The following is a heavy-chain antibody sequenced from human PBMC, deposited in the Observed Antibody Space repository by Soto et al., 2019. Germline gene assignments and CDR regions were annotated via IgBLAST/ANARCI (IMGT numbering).Heavy chain of an antibody. Sequence: SETLSLTCNVSVGSIGSYYWNWFRQPAGKGLEWIGYVYYTGSTNYNPSLEGRATISVDSSKNQVSLNLRSVTAADSATYYCARVITYHYGMDVWGQGITVTVSS. D-gene: IGHD3-16*01. CDR2: VYYTGST. CDR3: ARVITYHYGMDV. V-gene: IGHV4-59*01. J-gene: IGHJ6*02. CDR1: VGSIGSYY.